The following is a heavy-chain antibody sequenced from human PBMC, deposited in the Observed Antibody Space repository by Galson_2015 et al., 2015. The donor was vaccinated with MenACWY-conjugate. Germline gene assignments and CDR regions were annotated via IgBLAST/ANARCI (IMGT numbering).Heavy chain of an antibody. V-gene: IGHV5-10-1*01. CDR2: IDPSDSYT. D-gene: IGHD3-22*01. Sequence: QSGAEVKKPGESLRISCKGSGYSFTSYWISWVRQMPGKGLEWMGRIDPSDSYTNYSPSFQGHVTISADKSISTAYLQWSSLKASDTAMYYCARLRRYYDSSGYYYTGYWGQGTLVTVSS. CDR3: ARLRRYYDSSGYYYTGY. J-gene: IGHJ4*02. CDR1: GYSFTSYW.